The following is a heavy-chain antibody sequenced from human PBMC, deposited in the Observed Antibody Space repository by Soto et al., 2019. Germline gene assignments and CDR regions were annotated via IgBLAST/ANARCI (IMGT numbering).Heavy chain of an antibody. V-gene: IGHV3-13*01. D-gene: IGHD5-18*01. CDR1: GFTFSSYD. CDR3: ARAYSYGPPVGPYYYYGMDV. CDR2: IGTAGDT. Sequence: GGSLRLSCAASGFTFSSYDMHWVRQATGKGLEWVSAIGTAGDTYYPGSVKGRFTTSRENAKNSLYLQMNSLRAEETAVYYCARAYSYGPPVGPYYYYGMDVWGQGTTVTVSS. J-gene: IGHJ6*02.